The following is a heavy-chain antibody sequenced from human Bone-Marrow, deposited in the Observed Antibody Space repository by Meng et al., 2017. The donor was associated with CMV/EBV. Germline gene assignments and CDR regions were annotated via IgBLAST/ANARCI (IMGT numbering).Heavy chain of an antibody. Sequence: ASVKVSCKASGYTFTSYGISWVRQAPGQGLEWMGWISAYNGNTNYAQNLQGRVTMTTDTSTSTAYMELNRLRSDDTAVYYCARRPAKNGWDVWGQGTMVTVSS. CDR3: ARRPAKNGWDV. D-gene: IGHD6-25*01. CDR2: ISAYNGNT. CDR1: GYTFTSYG. V-gene: IGHV1-18*01. J-gene: IGHJ6*02.